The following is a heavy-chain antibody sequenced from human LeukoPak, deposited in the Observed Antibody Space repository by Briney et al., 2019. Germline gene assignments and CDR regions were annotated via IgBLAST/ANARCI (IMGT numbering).Heavy chain of an antibody. D-gene: IGHD6-19*01. V-gene: IGHV4-34*01. CDR1: GGSFSGYY. CDR3: ARGSSGWLDY. J-gene: IGHJ4*02. CDR2: INHSGST. Sequence: SETLSLTCAVYGGSFSGYYWSWIRQPPGKGLEWIGEINHSGSTNYNPSLKSRVTISVDTSKNQFSLKLSSVTAAGTAVYYCARGSSGWLDYWGQGTLVTVSS.